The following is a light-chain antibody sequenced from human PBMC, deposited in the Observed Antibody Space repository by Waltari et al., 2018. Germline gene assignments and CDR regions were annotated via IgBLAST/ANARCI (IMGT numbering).Light chain of an antibody. V-gene: IGKV3-20*01. CDR2: HAS. J-gene: IGKJ1*01. Sequence: EIVLTQSPGTLSLSPGERATLSCRAIQSVGKYLAWYQRKPGQAPRLLLYHASNRATGIPDRFSGSGSGTDFSLTISRLEPEDFAIYFCQKYDSLPATFGQGTKVEIK. CDR1: QSVGKY. CDR3: QKYDSLPAT.